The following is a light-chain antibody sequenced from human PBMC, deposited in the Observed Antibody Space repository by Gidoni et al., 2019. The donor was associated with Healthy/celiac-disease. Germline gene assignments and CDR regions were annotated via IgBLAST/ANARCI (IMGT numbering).Light chain of an antibody. CDR2: QDS. CDR1: KLGDKY. V-gene: IGLV3-1*01. CDR3: QAWDSSTVV. Sequence: SYQLTQPPTVPLSPGQTASITCSGEKLGDKYACWYQQKPGQSPVLVIYQDSKRPSGIPERFSGSNSGNTATLTISGTQAMDEADYYCQAWDSSTVVFGGGTKLTVL. J-gene: IGLJ2*01.